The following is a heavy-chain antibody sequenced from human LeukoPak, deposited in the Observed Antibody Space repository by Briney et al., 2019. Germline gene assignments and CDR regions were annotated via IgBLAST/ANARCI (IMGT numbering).Heavy chain of an antibody. D-gene: IGHD2-21*01. V-gene: IGHV4-4*07. CDR1: GGSISGFY. CDR3: AREYGDLDY. CDR2: IYPSGGT. Sequence: SETLSLTCTVSGGSISGFYWSWIRQPAGKGLEWIGRIYPSGGTNYNPSLKSRVTMSTDTSKNQFSLKLRSVTAADTAVYYCAREYGDLDYWGQGTLVTVSS. J-gene: IGHJ4*02.